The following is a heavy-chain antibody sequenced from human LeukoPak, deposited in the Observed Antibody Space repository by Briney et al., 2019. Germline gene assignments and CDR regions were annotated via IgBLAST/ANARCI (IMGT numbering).Heavy chain of an antibody. V-gene: IGHV3-23*01. CDR1: GFTFSSYG. J-gene: IGHJ4*02. CDR2: ISVSGDST. D-gene: IGHD3-10*01. Sequence: GGSLRLSCAASGFTFSSYGMHWVRQAPGKGLECVSSISVSGDSTYYTDSVKGRFTISRDNSKNMLYLQMNSLRAEDTAVYYCAKDLHPAYYYGSGSYYNVGYWGQGTLVTVSS. CDR3: AKDLHPAYYYGSGSYYNVGY.